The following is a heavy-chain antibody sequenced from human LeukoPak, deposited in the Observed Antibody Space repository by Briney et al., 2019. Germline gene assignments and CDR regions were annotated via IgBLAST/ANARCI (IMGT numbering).Heavy chain of an antibody. CDR3: ARGTTVTTCDY. Sequence: PSETLSLTCAVYGGSFSGYYWSWIRQPPGKGLEWIGEINHSGSTNYNPSLKSRVTISVDTSKNQFSLKLSSVTAAGTAVYYCARGTTVTTCDYWGQGTLVTVSS. J-gene: IGHJ4*02. D-gene: IGHD4-17*01. CDR2: INHSGST. CDR1: GGSFSGYY. V-gene: IGHV4-34*01.